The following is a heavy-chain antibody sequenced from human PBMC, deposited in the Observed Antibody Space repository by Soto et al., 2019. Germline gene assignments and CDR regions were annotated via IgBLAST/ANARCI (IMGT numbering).Heavy chain of an antibody. J-gene: IGHJ6*02. D-gene: IGHD2-2*01. Sequence: SQTLSLTCAISGDSVSSNSAAWNWIRQSPSRGLEWLGRTYYRSKWYNDYAVSVKSRITINPDTSKNQFSLKLSSVTAADTAVYYCARGKLGYCSSTSCYPPYYGMDVWGQGTTVTVSS. V-gene: IGHV6-1*01. CDR3: ARGKLGYCSSTSCYPPYYGMDV. CDR1: GDSVSSNSAA. CDR2: TYYRSKWYN.